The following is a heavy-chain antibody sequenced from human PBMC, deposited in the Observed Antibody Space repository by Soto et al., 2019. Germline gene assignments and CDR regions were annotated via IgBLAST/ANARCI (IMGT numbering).Heavy chain of an antibody. CDR3: ARDGYSYGRIHFDALDI. J-gene: IGHJ3*02. CDR1: GYTFTSYY. D-gene: IGHD5-18*01. Sequence: ASVKVSCKASGYTFTSYYMHWVRQAPGQGLEWMGIINPSGGSTSYAQKFQGRVTMTRDTSTSTVYMELSSLRSEDTAVYYCARDGYSYGRIHFDALDIWGQGTMVTVSS. V-gene: IGHV1-46*01. CDR2: INPSGGST.